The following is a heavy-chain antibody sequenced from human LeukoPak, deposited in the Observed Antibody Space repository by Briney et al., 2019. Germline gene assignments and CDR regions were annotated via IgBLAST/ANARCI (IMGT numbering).Heavy chain of an antibody. CDR2: ILPAFGTV. CDR1: GVTFSSYA. D-gene: IGHD1-20*01. J-gene: IGHJ6*03. Sequence: SVKVSCKASGVTFSSYAISWVRQAPGQGLEWIGGILPAFGTVNSAQKFQGRVTITKEDSTTTAYMELSSLRSEDTAVYYCATNPMTGYHLGDYYYFYMAVWGKGTAVTVS. V-gene: IGHV1-69*05. CDR3: ATNPMTGYHLGDYYYFYMAV.